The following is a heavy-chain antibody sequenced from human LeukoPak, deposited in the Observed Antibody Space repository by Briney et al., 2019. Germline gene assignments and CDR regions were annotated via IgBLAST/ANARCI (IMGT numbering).Heavy chain of an antibody. CDR2: IYYSGST. CDR3: ARDVPGIAAAGIVVENWFDP. D-gene: IGHD6-13*01. V-gene: IGHV4-59*12. J-gene: IGHJ5*02. CDR1: GGSISSYY. Sequence: SETLSLTCTVSGGSISSYYWSWIRQPPGKGLEWIGYIYYSGSTSYNPSLKSRVTISVDTSKNQFSLKLSSVTAADTAVYYCARDVPGIAAAGIVVENWFDPWGQGTLVTVSS.